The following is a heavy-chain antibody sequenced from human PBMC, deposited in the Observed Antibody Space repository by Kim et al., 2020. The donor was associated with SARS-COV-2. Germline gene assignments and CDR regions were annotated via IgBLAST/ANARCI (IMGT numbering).Heavy chain of an antibody. D-gene: IGHD3-10*01. CDR1: GGSISSGGYY. CDR3: AREGRRGVRGVISPWFDP. Sequence: SETLSLTCTVSGGSISSGGYYWSWIRQHPGKGLEWIGYIYYSGSTYYNPSLKSRVTISVDTSKNQFSLKLSSVTAADTAVYYCAREGRRGVRGVISPWFDPWGQGTLVTVSS. J-gene: IGHJ5*02. CDR2: IYYSGST. V-gene: IGHV4-31*03.